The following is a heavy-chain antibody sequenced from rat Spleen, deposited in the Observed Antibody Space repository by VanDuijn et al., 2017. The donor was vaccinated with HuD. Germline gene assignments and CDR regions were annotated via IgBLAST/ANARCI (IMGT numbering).Heavy chain of an antibody. Sequence: EVQLVESGGGLVQPGRSLRLSCVASGITFNNYWMTWIRQAPGKGLEWVASISYGDSSGHSSTYYRDSVKGRFTISRDNAKSTLSLQMDSLRSEDTSTYYCAKEGDGGYSSYPNWFAYWGQGTLVTVSS. V-gene: IGHV5-31*01. CDR3: AKEGDGGYSSYPNWFAY. CDR2: ISYGDSSGHSST. CDR1: GITFNNYW. D-gene: IGHD1-8*01. J-gene: IGHJ3*01.